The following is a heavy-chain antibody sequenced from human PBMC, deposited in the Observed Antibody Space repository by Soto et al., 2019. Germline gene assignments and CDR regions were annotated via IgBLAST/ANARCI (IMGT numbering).Heavy chain of an antibody. Sequence: QLHLVQSGAVVKKPGASVTVSCSASGYPVTAYYMHWVRQAPGRGLEWMGGINPATGAAKYTQTFQGRVTLTRATSTSTVFMELSRLTSEDTAVFYCARGGGVGVAGSAAFDMWGQGTLVTVSS. D-gene: IGHD3-3*01. CDR1: GYPVTAYY. J-gene: IGHJ3*02. V-gene: IGHV1-2*02. CDR3: ARGGGVGVAGSAAFDM. CDR2: INPATGAA.